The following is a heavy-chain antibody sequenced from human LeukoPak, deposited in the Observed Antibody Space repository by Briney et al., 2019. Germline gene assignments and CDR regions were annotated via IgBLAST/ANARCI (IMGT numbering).Heavy chain of an antibody. J-gene: IGHJ4*02. CDR2: IKSKTDGGTT. V-gene: IGHV3-15*01. D-gene: IGHD1-26*01. CDR1: GFTFSNAW. Sequence: SGGSLRLSCAASGFTFSNAWMSWVRQAPGKGLEWVGRIKSKTDGGTTDYAAPVKGRFTISRDDSKNTLYLQMNSLKTEDTAVYCCTTGGGVGARPYWGQGTLVTVSS. CDR3: TTGGGVGARPY.